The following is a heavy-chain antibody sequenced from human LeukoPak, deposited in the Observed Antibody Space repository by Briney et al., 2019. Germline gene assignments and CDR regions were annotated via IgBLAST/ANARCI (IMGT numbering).Heavy chain of an antibody. CDR3: ARENFYYYDSSGYYPSDY. D-gene: IGHD3-22*01. CDR1: GFTFGDYA. J-gene: IGHJ4*02. CDR2: IRSKPYGGTT. Sequence: GRSLRLSCTASGFTFGDYAMSWFRQAPGKGLEWVGFIRSKPYGGTTEYAAAVKGRFTISRDDYKSIAYLQMHSLKTEDTAVYYCARENFYYYDSSGYYPSDYWGQGTLVTVSS. V-gene: IGHV3-49*03.